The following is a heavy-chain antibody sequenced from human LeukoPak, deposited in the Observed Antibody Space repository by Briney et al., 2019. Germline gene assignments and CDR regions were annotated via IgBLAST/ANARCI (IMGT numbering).Heavy chain of an antibody. J-gene: IGHJ4*02. V-gene: IGHV3-23*01. CDR1: GFTFSNYA. CDR2: ITDSGGST. CDR3: AKRGLNWGFSDY. D-gene: IGHD7-27*01. Sequence: PGGSLRLSCAASGFTFSNYAMKWVRQAPGKGLEGVSPITDSGGSTFYADSVQGRFTISRDNSKNTLCLQMNSLRVEDVAVYYCAKRGLNWGFSDYWGPGTLVAVSS.